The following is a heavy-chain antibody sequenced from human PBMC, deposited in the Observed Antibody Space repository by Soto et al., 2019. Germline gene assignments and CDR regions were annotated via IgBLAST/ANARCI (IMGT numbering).Heavy chain of an antibody. Sequence: ELQRLESGGGLVQPGGSLRLSCAASGFTFSNYAMTWVRQAPGKGLEWVSGISGNGGTTFYAGSVKGRFAISRDNSKNALYLQMSSLRAEDTAVYYCALRYCSRSTCPPLNSYFYMDVWGKGTTVTVSS. CDR3: ALRYCSRSTCPPLNSYFYMDV. D-gene: IGHD2-2*01. J-gene: IGHJ6*03. CDR2: ISGNGGTT. CDR1: GFTFSNYA. V-gene: IGHV3-23*01.